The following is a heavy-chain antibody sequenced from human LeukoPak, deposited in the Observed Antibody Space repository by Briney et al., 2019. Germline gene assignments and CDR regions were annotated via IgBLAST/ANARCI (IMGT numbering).Heavy chain of an antibody. CDR3: ASGSGHSYGSVNFDY. Sequence: PSETLSLTCTVSGGSISNYYWTWIRQPAGKGLEWIGRVYSSGITHYNPSLKSRVTMSVDTSKIQFSLKLSSVTAADTAVYYCASGSGHSYGSVNFDYWGQGTLVTVSS. CDR1: GGSISNYY. V-gene: IGHV4-4*07. CDR2: VYSSGIT. D-gene: IGHD5-18*01. J-gene: IGHJ4*02.